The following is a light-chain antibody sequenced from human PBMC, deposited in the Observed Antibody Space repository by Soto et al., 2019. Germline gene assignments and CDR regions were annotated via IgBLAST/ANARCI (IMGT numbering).Light chain of an antibody. Sequence: ETVLTQSPGTLSLSPGERATLSWRASQTIRSNYLAWYRQTPGQAPRLLISGASNRATGIADRFSGSGSGTDFTLIISRLEPEDFALYYCQQYGSSPWTFGQGTKVEIQ. CDR3: QQYGSSPWT. CDR2: GAS. CDR1: QTIRSNY. J-gene: IGKJ1*01. V-gene: IGKV3-20*01.